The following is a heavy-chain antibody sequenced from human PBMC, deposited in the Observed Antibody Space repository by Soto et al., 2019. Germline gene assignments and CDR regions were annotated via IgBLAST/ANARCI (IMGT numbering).Heavy chain of an antibody. CDR1: GYTFTSYG. Sequence: ASVKVSCKASGYTFTSYGISWVRQAPGQGLEWMGWISAYNGNTNYAQKLQGRVTMTTDTSTSTAYMELRSLRSDDTAVYYCARDMTTLSTGHDAFDIWGQGTMVTVSS. CDR3: ARDMTTLSTGHDAFDI. CDR2: ISAYNGNT. J-gene: IGHJ3*02. D-gene: IGHD4-17*01. V-gene: IGHV1-18*01.